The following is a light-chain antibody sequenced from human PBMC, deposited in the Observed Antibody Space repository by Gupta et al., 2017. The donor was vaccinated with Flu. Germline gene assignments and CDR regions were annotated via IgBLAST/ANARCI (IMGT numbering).Light chain of an antibody. Sequence: DVQLTQSPSFLSASVGDRVTITCRASQGISSYLAWYQQKPGKAPKLLIYAASTLQSGVPSRFSGSGSGTEFTLTISSLQPGDFATYYCQQLNSYPPFTFGPGTKVDIK. CDR2: AAS. CDR3: QQLNSYPPFT. J-gene: IGKJ3*01. V-gene: IGKV1-9*01. CDR1: QGISSY.